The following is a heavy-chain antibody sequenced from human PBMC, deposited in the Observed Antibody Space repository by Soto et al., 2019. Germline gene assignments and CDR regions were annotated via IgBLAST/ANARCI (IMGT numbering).Heavy chain of an antibody. V-gene: IGHV1-46*01. CDR1: GYTFTTYY. Sequence: EASVKVSCKASGYTFTTYYIHWVRQAPGQGLEWMGIINPSGGSTTYAQKFQGRVTLTSETPTSTVYMELSSLRSEDTAVYYCAKPGATTGPEYYGMDVWGQGTTVTVSS. CDR2: INPSGGST. D-gene: IGHD1-1*01. J-gene: IGHJ6*02. CDR3: AKPGATTGPEYYGMDV.